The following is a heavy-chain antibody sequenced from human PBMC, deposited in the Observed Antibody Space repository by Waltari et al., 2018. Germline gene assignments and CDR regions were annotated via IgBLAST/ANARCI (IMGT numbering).Heavy chain of an antibody. D-gene: IGHD3-10*01. J-gene: IGHJ3*02. CDR1: GGIFTNYA. CDR2: IIPIFGTA. Sequence: QVQLVQSGAEVKRPGSSVKVSCRASGGIFTNYAISWVRQAPGQGLEWMGGIIPIFGTANPAQKVQGRLTITSDESTSTAYMELSSLRPEDTAVYFCARDLGAMKVTSALEIWGQGTRVTVSS. V-gene: IGHV1-69*05. CDR3: ARDLGAMKVTSALEI.